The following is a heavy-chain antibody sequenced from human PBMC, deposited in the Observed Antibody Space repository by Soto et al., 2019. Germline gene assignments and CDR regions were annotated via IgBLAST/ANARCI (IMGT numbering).Heavy chain of an antibody. D-gene: IGHD2-2*02. CDR1: GGTFSSYA. J-gene: IGHJ4*02. CDR2: IIPIFGTA. V-gene: IGHV1-69*01. Sequence: QVQLVQSGAEVKKPGSSVKVSCKASGGTFSSYAISWVRQAPGQGLEWMGGIIPIFGTANYAQKFQGRVTITADECTSTAYMELSRLRSEDTAVYYCARGGDLARPYPFDYWGQGTLVTVSS. CDR3: ARGGDLARPYPFDY.